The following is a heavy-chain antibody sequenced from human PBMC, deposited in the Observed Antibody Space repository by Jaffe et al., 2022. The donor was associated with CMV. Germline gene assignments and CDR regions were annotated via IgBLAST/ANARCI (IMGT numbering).Heavy chain of an antibody. V-gene: IGHV3-23*01. D-gene: IGHD3-10*01. Sequence: EVQLLESGGGLVQPGGSLRLSCAASGFTFSTYAMSWVRQAPGKGLEWVSSITSSGGSTDYADSVKGRFTISRDNSKNTLYLQMNSLRAEDTALYYCAKWKFVGSYYVMDFWGQGTTVTVSS. J-gene: IGHJ6*02. CDR1: GFTFSTYA. CDR3: AKWKFVGSYYVMDF. CDR2: ITSSGGST.